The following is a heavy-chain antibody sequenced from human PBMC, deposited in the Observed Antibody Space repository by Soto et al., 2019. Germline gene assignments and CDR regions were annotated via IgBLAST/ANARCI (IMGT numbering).Heavy chain of an antibody. Sequence: ASVKVSCKASGYTLTSYYLHWVRQAPGQGPEWMGIINPSGGITNDAQKFQDRVTMTSDTSTSTVYMELSSLRSEDTAVYYCASGGVRGVIIPQSPGVPYDYWGQGTLVTVSS. CDR1: GYTLTSYY. J-gene: IGHJ4*02. V-gene: IGHV1-46*01. CDR2: INPSGGIT. CDR3: ASGGVRGVIIPQSPGVPYDY. D-gene: IGHD3-10*01.